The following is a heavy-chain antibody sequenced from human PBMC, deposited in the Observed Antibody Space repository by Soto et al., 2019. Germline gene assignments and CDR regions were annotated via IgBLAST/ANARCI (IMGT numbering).Heavy chain of an antibody. V-gene: IGHV3-48*01. CDR2: ISSSSSTI. J-gene: IGHJ4*02. CDR1: GFTFGSYS. Sequence: GGSLRLSCAASGFTFGSYSMNWVRQAPGKGLEWVSYISSSSSTIYYADSVKGRFTISRENAKNSLYLQMNSLRAEDTAVYYCARALYGSGSYFFAWGQGTLVTVSS. CDR3: ARALYGSGSYFFA. D-gene: IGHD3-10*01.